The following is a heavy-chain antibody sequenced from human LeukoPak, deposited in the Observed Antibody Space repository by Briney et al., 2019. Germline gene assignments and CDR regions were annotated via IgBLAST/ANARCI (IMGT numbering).Heavy chain of an antibody. V-gene: IGHV3-11*06. Sequence: PGGSQRLSYAASGFTFGDTYMSGLRQHPRKGLEWVSYISGSSTDIKYTHSVEGRFTVSRDNTKNRLYVQMNRLRVEDSAVYYCVRGAPSAADWGEGTLVTVSS. CDR1: GFTFGDTY. CDR3: VRGAPSAAD. CDR2: ISGSSTDI. J-gene: IGHJ4*02.